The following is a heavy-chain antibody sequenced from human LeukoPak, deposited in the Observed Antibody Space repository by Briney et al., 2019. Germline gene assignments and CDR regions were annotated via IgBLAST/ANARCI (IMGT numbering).Heavy chain of an antibody. Sequence: GGSLRLSCAASGFTFSVYGMHGVRQAPGKGLVWVSRIDNDVTTTSYADSVRGRFTISRDNAKSTLYLQMNSLRAEDTAVYYCAREYWGSSFDYWGQGTLVSVSS. D-gene: IGHD2-15*01. CDR3: AREYWGSSFDY. J-gene: IGHJ4*02. CDR2: IDNDVTTT. CDR1: GFTFSVYG. V-gene: IGHV3-74*01.